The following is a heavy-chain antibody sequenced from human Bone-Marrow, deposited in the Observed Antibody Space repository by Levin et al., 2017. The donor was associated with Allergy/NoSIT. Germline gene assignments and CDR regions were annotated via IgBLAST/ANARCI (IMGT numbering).Heavy chain of an antibody. CDR2: ISSSGGTT. CDR1: AFTFDIYA. D-gene: IGHD3-16*01. V-gene: IGHV3-23*01. CDR3: VRGQVIIWGSSPYYFDF. J-gene: IGHJ4*02. Sequence: GGSLRLSCAASAFTFDIYAMSWVRQAPGMELEYVSAISSSGGTTYYADSVKGRFTISRDNSRNTLYLQMNSLRAEDTGVSYCVRGQVIIWGSSPYYFDFWGQGTLVTVSS.